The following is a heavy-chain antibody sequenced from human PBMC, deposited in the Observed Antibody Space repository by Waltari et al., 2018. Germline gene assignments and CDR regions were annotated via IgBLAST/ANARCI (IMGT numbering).Heavy chain of an antibody. J-gene: IGHJ6*03. Sequence: QVQLQQWGAGLLKPSETLSLTCAVYGGSFSGYSWSWIRQPPGKGLEWIGYIYSSGSTNYNPSLKRRVTISVDTSKNQFSLKLSSVTAADTAVYYCARGLYGTYYMDVWGKGTTVTVSS. D-gene: IGHD3-16*02. CDR3: ARGLYGTYYMDV. CDR1: GGSFSGYS. CDR2: IYSSGST. V-gene: IGHV4-34*11.